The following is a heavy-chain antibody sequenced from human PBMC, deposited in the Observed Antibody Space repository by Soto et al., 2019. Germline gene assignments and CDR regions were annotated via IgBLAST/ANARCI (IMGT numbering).Heavy chain of an antibody. CDR2: IMPFFGSG. J-gene: IGHJ4*02. V-gene: IGHV1-69*01. CDR1: RGTFTNYA. CDR3: ARDRAGYYSHFVY. Sequence: QVYLVQSGAEVKKPGSSVKVSCKALRGTFTNYAFSWVRQAPRQGLEWMGEIMPFFGSGNYAQKFQGRINITADESTSSVYLELTSLRSEDTAVYYCARDRAGYYSHFVYWGQGTLVTVSS. D-gene: IGHD3-22*01.